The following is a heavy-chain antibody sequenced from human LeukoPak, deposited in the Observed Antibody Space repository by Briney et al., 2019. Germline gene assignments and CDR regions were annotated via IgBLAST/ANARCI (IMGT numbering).Heavy chain of an antibody. CDR2: INPNSGGT. J-gene: IGHJ4*02. V-gene: IGHV1-2*02. CDR3: ARGNFHDNKGYSPELRY. CDR1: GYTFTGYY. D-gene: IGHD3-22*01. Sequence: RGASVKVSCKASGYTFTGYYMHWVRQAPGQGLEWMGWINPNSGGTNYAQKFQGRVTMTRDTSISTAYMELSRLTSDDTAVYYCARGNFHDNKGYSPELRYWGQGTLVTVSS.